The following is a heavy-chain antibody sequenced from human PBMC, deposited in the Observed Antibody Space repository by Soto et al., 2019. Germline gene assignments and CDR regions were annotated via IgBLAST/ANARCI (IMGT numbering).Heavy chain of an antibody. V-gene: IGHV4-59*01. CDR1: GGSISSYY. Sequence: SETLSLTCTVSGGSISSYYWSWIRQPPGKGLEWIGCIYYSGSTNYNPSLKSRVTISVDTSKNQFSLKLSSVTAADTAVYYCARESRGDYYYYGMDVWGQGTTVTV. CDR2: IYYSGST. CDR3: ARESRGDYYYYGMDV. J-gene: IGHJ6*02.